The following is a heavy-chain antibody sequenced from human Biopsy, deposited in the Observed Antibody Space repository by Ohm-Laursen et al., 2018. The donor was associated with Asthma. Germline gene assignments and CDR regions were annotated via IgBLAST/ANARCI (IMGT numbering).Heavy chain of an antibody. D-gene: IGHD3-3*01. CDR3: ARGPEWSGLDI. CDR1: GLSSSAYY. J-gene: IGHJ6*02. Sequence: PGTLPLTCSMYGLSSSAYYWTWIRQTPGKGLEWIGESDHRGNTNTNATLKSRVTISKAKSANEFSLKMKSVTAADTAIYYCARGPEWSGLDIWGQGTTVTVSS. CDR2: SDHRGNT. V-gene: IGHV4-34*01.